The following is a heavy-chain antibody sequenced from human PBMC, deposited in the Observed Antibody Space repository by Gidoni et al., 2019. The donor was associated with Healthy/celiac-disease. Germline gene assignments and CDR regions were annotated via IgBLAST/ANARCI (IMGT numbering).Heavy chain of an antibody. Sequence: QVQLQESGPGLIQPSQTLSLICAVSGGSFSRGGYYWSWIRQPPGKGLEWIGYSYYSGSTYYNPSLKSRVTRSGDTSKNQFSLKLSSVTAADTAVYDCARDSDAFDIWGQGTMVTVSS. CDR1: GGSFSRGGYY. J-gene: IGHJ3*02. V-gene: IGHV4-30-4*01. CDR3: ARDSDAFDI. CDR2: SYYSGST.